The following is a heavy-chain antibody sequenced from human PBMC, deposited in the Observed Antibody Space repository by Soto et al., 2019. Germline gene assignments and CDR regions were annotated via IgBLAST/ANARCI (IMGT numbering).Heavy chain of an antibody. V-gene: IGHV1-3*01. CDR1: GYTFTSYA. CDR3: ARDGYDSSGYYSPYFDY. CDR2: INAGNGNT. D-gene: IGHD3-22*01. Sequence: ASVKVSCKASGYTFTSYAMHWVRQAPGQRLEWMGWINAGNGNTKYSQKFQGRVTITRDTSASTAYMELSSLRSEDTAVYYCARDGYDSSGYYSPYFDYWGQGTLVTVSS. J-gene: IGHJ4*02.